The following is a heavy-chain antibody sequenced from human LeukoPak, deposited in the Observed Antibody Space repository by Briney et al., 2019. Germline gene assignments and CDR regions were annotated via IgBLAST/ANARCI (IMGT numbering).Heavy chain of an antibody. J-gene: IGHJ4*02. CDR3: ARDSEWPGNY. V-gene: IGHV1-69*06. Sequence: ASVTVSCTASGGTFSSYAISWVRQAPGQGLEWMGRIIPIFGTANYAQKFQGRVTITADKSTSTAYMELSSLRSEDTAVYYCARDSEWPGNYWGQGTLVIVSS. CDR2: IIPIFGTA. CDR1: GGTFSSYA. D-gene: IGHD3-3*01.